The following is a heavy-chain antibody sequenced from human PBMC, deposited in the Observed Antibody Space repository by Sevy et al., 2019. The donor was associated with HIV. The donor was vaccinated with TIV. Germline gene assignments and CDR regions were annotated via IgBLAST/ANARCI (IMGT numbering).Heavy chain of an antibody. Sequence: GGSLRLSCAASGFTFSSYAMSWVRQAPGKGLEWVSAISGSGGSTYYADSVKGRFTISRDNSKNTLYLQMNSLRAEDTAVYYCAKDPAGVVTAIGFDYWGQGTLVTVSS. V-gene: IGHV3-23*01. CDR1: GFTFSSYA. CDR2: ISGSGGST. J-gene: IGHJ4*02. D-gene: IGHD2-21*02. CDR3: AKDPAGVVTAIGFDY.